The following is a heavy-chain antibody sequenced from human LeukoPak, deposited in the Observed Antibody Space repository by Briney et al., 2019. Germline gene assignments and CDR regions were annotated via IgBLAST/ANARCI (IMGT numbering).Heavy chain of an antibody. CDR3: ARDLQMWTADYYYGMDA. V-gene: IGHV1-2*02. CDR1: GYTFTGYS. J-gene: IGHJ6*02. CDR2: NNPNSGGT. Sequence: ASVKVCCKASGYTFTGYSMHWVRQAPGQGLEWKGWNNPNSGGTNYAQKFQGRVTMTRDTSISTAYMELSRLRSDDTAVYYCARDLQMWTADYYYGMDAWGQGTTVTVSS. D-gene: IGHD2-21*01.